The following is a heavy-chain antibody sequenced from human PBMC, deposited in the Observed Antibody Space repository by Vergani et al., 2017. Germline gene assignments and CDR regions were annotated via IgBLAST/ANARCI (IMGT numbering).Heavy chain of an antibody. CDR3: ARLIVGRPDSSWSWGMCDW. Sequence: QLQLQESGPGLVKPSETLYLTCTVSGGSISSYYWSWIRQRPGKGLEWIGYIYYSWSTNSNPSRQSRVTISVDQSKNEFSLKLSSVTAADTAVYYCARLIVGRPDSSWSWGMCDWWGQGTLVTVSS. J-gene: IGHJ4*02. CDR2: IYYSWST. V-gene: IGHV4-59*08. CDR1: GGSISSYY. D-gene: IGHD6-6*01.